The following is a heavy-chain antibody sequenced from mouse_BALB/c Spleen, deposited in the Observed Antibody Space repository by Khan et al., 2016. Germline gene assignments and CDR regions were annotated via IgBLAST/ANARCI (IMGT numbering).Heavy chain of an antibody. V-gene: IGHV1S136*01. CDR1: GYTFTSYV. D-gene: IGHD2-14*01. CDR2: INPYNDGT. Sequence: VQLQQSGPELVKPGASVKMSCKASGYTFTSYVMHWVKQKPGQGLEWIGYINPYNDGTKYNEKFKGKATLTSAKSSSIVYMELSSLTSENYAFYYCARYDYAMAYWGLGTTVTVSS. CDR3: ARYDYAMAY. J-gene: IGHJ4*01.